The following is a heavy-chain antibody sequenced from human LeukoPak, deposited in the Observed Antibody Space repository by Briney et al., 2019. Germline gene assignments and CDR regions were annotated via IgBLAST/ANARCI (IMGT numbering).Heavy chain of an antibody. CDR2: ISSSGSTI. Sequence: GGSLRLSCAASGFTFSSYEMNWVRQAPGKGLEWVSYISSSGSTISYADSVKGRFTISRDNAKNSLYLQMNSLRAEDTAVYYCARDLGSGYPDWGQGTLVTVSS. D-gene: IGHD3-22*01. CDR3: ARDLGSGYPD. CDR1: GFTFSSYE. V-gene: IGHV3-48*03. J-gene: IGHJ4*02.